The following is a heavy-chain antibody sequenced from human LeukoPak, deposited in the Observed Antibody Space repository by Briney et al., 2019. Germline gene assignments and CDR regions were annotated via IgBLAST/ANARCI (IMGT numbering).Heavy chain of an antibody. CDR1: GYTLTELS. V-gene: IGHV1-24*01. CDR3: ATDLDIAVAGTIFDY. D-gene: IGHD6-19*01. Sequence: ASVKVSCKVSGYTLTELSMHWVRQAPGKGLEWMGGFDPEDGETIYAQKFQGRVTMTEDTSTDTAYMELSSLRSKDTAVYHCATDLDIAVAGTIFDYWGQGTLVTVSS. CDR2: FDPEDGET. J-gene: IGHJ4*02.